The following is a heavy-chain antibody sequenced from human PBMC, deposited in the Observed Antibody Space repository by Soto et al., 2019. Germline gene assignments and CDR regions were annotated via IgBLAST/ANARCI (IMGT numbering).Heavy chain of an antibody. CDR3: AREHSSGPYFDY. V-gene: IGHV4-34*01. CDR1: DGPISGYY. Sequence: SDTLSHPCAVEDGPISGYYRRRISQPPGKGLEWIGEINHSGSTNYNPSLKSRVTISVDTSKNQFSLKLSSVTAADTAVYYCAREHSSGPYFDYWGQGTLVTVSS. CDR2: INHSGST. D-gene: IGHD3-22*01. J-gene: IGHJ4*02.